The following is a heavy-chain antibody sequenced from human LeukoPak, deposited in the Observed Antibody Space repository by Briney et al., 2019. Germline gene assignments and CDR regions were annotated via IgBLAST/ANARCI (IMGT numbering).Heavy chain of an antibody. CDR1: GYTFTGYY. Sequence: ASVKVSCKASGYTFTGYYMHWVRQAPGQGLEWMGWINPNSGGTNYAQKFQGRVTMTRDTSISTAYMELSRLRSDDTAVYYCARYGSGSYYMGHAFDIWGQGTMVTVSS. J-gene: IGHJ3*02. D-gene: IGHD3-10*01. CDR2: INPNSGGT. V-gene: IGHV1-2*02. CDR3: ARYGSGSYYMGHAFDI.